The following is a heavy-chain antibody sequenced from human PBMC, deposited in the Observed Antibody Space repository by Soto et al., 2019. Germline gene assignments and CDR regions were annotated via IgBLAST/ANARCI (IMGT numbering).Heavy chain of an antibody. CDR1: GGSISSSSCY. J-gene: IGHJ5*02. Sequence: LSLTCTVSGGSISSSSCYGGWIRQRPGKGLEWIGSIYYSGSTYYNPSLKSRVTISVDTSKNQFSLKLSSVTAADTAVYYCARSYYYGSGSYYNLPFDPWGQGTLVTVSS. V-gene: IGHV4-39*01. D-gene: IGHD3-10*01. CDR3: ARSYYYGSGSYYNLPFDP. CDR2: IYYSGST.